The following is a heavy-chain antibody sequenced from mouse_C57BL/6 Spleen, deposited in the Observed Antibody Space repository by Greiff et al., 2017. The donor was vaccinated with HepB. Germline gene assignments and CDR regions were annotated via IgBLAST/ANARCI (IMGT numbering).Heavy chain of an antibody. CDR3: TRGTTVVAYRGYYFDY. D-gene: IGHD1-1*01. V-gene: IGHV1-15*01. CDR1: GYTFTDYE. J-gene: IGHJ2*01. CDR2: IDPETGGT. Sequence: QVTLKVSGAELVRPGASVTLSCKASGYTFTDYEMHWVKQTPVHGLEWIGAIDPETGGTAYNQKFKGKAILTADKSSSTAYMELRSLTSEDSAVYYCTRGTTVVAYRGYYFDYWGQGTTLTVSS.